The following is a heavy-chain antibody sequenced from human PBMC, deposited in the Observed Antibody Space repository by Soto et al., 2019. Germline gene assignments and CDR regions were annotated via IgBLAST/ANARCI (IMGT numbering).Heavy chain of an antibody. J-gene: IGHJ3*02. D-gene: IGHD2-21*02. CDR1: GFSVSNNY. CDR3: ARMWCRGDACRGDGFDI. CDR2: LYSGGGT. Sequence: GGSLRLSCAASGFSVSNNYMTWVRQAPGKGLEWVSTLYSGGGTYFADSVKGRFSISRDNSKNTLYLQMDNVRGEDTAVYYCARMWCRGDACRGDGFDIWGQGTMVTVSS. V-gene: IGHV3-66*01.